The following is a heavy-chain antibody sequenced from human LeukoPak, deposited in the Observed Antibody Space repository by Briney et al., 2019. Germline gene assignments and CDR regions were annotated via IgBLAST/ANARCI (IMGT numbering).Heavy chain of an antibody. CDR2: ISSSSSYK. D-gene: IGHD6-13*01. J-gene: IGHJ4*02. V-gene: IGHV3-11*03. CDR1: GFPFSDFY. Sequence: GGSLRLSCVASGFPFSDFYMNWIRQAPGKGLEWISYISSSSSYKDYAESVKGRFTSSRDNAKSALYLEMNDLRVEDTAVYYCAAGTAADYWGQGTLVIVSS. CDR3: AAGTAADY.